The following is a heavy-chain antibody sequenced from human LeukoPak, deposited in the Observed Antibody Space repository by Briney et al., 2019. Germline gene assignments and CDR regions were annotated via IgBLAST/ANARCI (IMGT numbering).Heavy chain of an antibody. D-gene: IGHD5-12*01. CDR3: ARDGRNIRGYDY. CDR2: INWNGGST. Sequence: GGSLRLSCAASGFTFGDYGMSWVRQAPGKGLEWVSGINWNGGSTGYADSVKGRFTISRDNSKNSLYLQMNSLRAEDTAVYYCARDGRNIRGYDYWGQGTLVTVSS. J-gene: IGHJ4*02. CDR1: GFTFGDYG. V-gene: IGHV3-20*04.